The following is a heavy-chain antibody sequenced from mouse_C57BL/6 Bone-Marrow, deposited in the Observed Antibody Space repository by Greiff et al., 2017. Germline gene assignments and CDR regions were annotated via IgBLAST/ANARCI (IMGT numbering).Heavy chain of an antibody. Sequence: QVQLQQSGAELAKPGASVKLSCKASGYTFTSYWMHWVKQRPGQGLEWIGYINPSSGYTKYNQNFQDKATLTADKYSSTAYMQLSSLTYEDSAVCYCARGLTWTRYFDYWGQGTTLTVSS. J-gene: IGHJ2*01. V-gene: IGHV1-7*01. CDR2: INPSSGYT. D-gene: IGHD1-3*01. CDR1: GYTFTSYW. CDR3: ARGLTWTRYFDY.